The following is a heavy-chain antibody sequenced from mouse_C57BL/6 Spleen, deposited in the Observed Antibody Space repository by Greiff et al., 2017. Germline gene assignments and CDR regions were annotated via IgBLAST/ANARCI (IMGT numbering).Heavy chain of an antibody. D-gene: IGHD3-2*02. CDR3: ARWTAQATYYFGY. J-gene: IGHJ2*01. Sequence: QVQLQQSGAELAKPGASVKLSCKASGYTFTSYWMHWVKQRPGQGLEWIGYINPSSGYPKYNQKFKDKATLTADKSSSTAYMQLSSLTYEDSSVYYCARWTAQATYYFGYWGQGTTLTVSS. CDR1: GYTFTSYW. CDR2: INPSSGYP. V-gene: IGHV1-7*01.